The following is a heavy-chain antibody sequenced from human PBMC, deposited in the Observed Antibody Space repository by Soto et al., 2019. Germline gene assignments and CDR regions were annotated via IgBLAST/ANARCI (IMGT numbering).Heavy chain of an antibody. CDR1: GGSISSGGYY. CDR2: IYYSGST. V-gene: IGHV4-31*03. D-gene: IGHD3-9*01. J-gene: IGHJ6*02. Sequence: QVQLQESGPGLVKPSQTLSLTCTVSGGSISSGGYYWSWIRQHPGKGLEWIGYIYYSGSTYYNPSLKRRFTIAGDTYKNQFSRKLRSVTAADTAVYYCARDGRYFDWRYSYGMDVWGQGPTVTVSS. CDR3: ARDGRYFDWRYSYGMDV.